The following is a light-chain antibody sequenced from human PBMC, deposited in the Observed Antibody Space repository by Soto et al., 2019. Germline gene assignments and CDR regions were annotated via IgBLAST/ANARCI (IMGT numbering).Light chain of an antibody. Sequence: EIVMTQSPATLSVSPGERATLSCRASQSVSSNLAWYQQKPGQAPRLLIYGASTRATGIPARFSGSGSGTELTLTISSLQSEDFAVYYCQQYNNWPWTFGQGTKVDIK. V-gene: IGKV3-15*01. CDR1: QSVSSN. CDR2: GAS. J-gene: IGKJ1*01. CDR3: QQYNNWPWT.